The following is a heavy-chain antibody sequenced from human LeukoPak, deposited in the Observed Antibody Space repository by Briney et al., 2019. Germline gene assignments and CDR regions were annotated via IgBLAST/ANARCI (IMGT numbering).Heavy chain of an antibody. CDR1: GFTFSNYW. J-gene: IGHJ4*02. CDR3: ARCTSGYYGYYFEF. Sequence: GGSLRLSCAASGFTFSNYWMSWVRQAPGKGLEWVANINQDGNENFYVDSVKGRFTISRDNAKNSVYLQMNSLRAEDTAVYYCARCTSGYYGYYFEFWGQGTLLTVSS. D-gene: IGHD3-22*01. CDR2: INQDGNEN. V-gene: IGHV3-7*01.